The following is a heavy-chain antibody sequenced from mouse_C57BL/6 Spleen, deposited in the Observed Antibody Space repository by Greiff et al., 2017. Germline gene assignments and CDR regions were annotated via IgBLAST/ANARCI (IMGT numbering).Heavy chain of an antibody. CDR2: LNPSRGYI. V-gene: IGHV1-7*01. J-gene: IGHJ4*01. CDR3: ARGPPPVDMDC. Sequence: VHLVESGAELAQPGASVMLSCKASGHTFTCYWLHWVKQRLGQVLDRIRYLNPSRGYIKYTQKFKDKATLTADKSSSTAYMQVSSLTYEDSAVYYWARGPPPVDMDCWGQGASVTGSS. CDR1: GHTFTCYW.